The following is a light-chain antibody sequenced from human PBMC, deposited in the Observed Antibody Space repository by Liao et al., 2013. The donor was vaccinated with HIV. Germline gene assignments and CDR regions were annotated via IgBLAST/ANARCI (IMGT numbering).Light chain of an antibody. J-gene: IGLJ2*01. Sequence: SYELTQPPSVSVSPGQTATISCSGSALGQKYVCWYQRKPGQSPLLVIYQDVKRPSEIPERFSGSNSGDTATLTISETQALDEADYYCQAWDSDTVVFGRGTKLTVL. CDR2: QDV. CDR1: ALGQKY. CDR3: QAWDSDTVV. V-gene: IGLV3-1*01.